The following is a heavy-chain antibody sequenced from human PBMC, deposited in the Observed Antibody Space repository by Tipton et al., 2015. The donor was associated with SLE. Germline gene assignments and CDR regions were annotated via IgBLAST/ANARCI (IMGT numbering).Heavy chain of an antibody. CDR1: GGSISSRSYY. CDR3: ASEYYYDKGSFDL. V-gene: IGHV4-39*07. Sequence: TLSLTCTVSGGSISSRSYYWGWIRQPPGKGLEWIGEINHSGSTNYNPSLKSRVTISVDTSKNQLSLKLSSVTAADTAVYYCASEYYYDKGSFDLWGRGTLVTVSS. CDR2: INHSGST. D-gene: IGHD3-22*01. J-gene: IGHJ2*01.